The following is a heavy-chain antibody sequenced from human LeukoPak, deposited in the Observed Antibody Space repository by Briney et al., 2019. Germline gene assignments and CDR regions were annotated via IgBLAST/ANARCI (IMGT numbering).Heavy chain of an antibody. CDR3: ARGGSIAARVFYYYYMDV. J-gene: IGHJ6*03. CDR1: GGSFSGYY. Sequence: SETLSLTCAVYGGSFSGYYWSWIRQPPGKGLEWIGEINHSGSTNYNPSLKSRVTISVDTSKNRFSLKLSSVTAADTAVYYCARGGSIAARVFYYYYMDVWGKGTTVTVSS. D-gene: IGHD6-6*01. V-gene: IGHV4-34*01. CDR2: INHSGST.